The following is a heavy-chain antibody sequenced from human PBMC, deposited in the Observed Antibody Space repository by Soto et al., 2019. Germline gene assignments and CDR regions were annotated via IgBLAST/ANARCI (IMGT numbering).Heavy chain of an antibody. CDR3: ARELERVFDY. D-gene: IGHD1-1*01. V-gene: IGHV3-30*04. Sequence: QVQLVESGGGVVQPGRSLRLSCAASGFTFSSYAMHWVRQAPGKGREWVAVIAYDGRKKYYADSVKGRFTISRDNSKNTLYLQMNSLRIEDTAVYYCARELERVFDYWGQGTLVTVSS. CDR2: IAYDGRKK. J-gene: IGHJ4*02. CDR1: GFTFSSYA.